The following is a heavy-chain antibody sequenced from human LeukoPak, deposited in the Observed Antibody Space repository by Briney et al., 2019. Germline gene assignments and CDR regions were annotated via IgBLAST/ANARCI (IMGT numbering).Heavy chain of an antibody. D-gene: IGHD3-22*01. V-gene: IGHV4-34*01. CDR1: GGSFSGYY. CDR2: INHSGGT. Sequence: SETLSLTCAVYGGSFSGYYWSWIRQPPGKGLEWIGEINHSGGTNYNPSLKSRVTISVDTSKNQFSLKLSSVTAADTAVYYCARVVRITMIVVVTRDAFDIWGQGTMVTVSS. CDR3: ARVVRITMIVVVTRDAFDI. J-gene: IGHJ3*02.